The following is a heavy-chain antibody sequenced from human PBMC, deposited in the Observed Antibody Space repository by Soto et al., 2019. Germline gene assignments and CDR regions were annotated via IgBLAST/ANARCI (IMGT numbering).Heavy chain of an antibody. CDR3: ARGHSYMDV. V-gene: IGHV3-33*01. Sequence: QVQLVESGGGVVQPGRSLRLSCAASGFTFSSYGMHWVRQAPGKGLEWVAVIWYDGSNKYYADSVKGRFTISRDNSKNTLYLQMNSLRAEDTAVYYCARGHSYMDVWGQGTTVTVSS. CDR2: IWYDGSNK. CDR1: GFTFSSYG. J-gene: IGHJ6*02.